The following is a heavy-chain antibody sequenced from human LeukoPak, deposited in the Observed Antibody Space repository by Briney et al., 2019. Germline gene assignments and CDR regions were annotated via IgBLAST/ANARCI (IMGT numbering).Heavy chain of an antibody. CDR2: ISYDGSNK. J-gene: IGHJ5*01. V-gene: IGHV3-30-3*01. D-gene: IGHD1-26*01. CDR1: GFTFSNSA. Sequence: PGGSLRLSCAASGFTFSNSAMQWVRQAPGQGLEWVGFISYDGSNKYYADSVKGRFTISRDPSKNTLYLQMNSLRVEDTAVYYCARSSARSFAWFDSWGQGTLVTVSS. CDR3: ARSSARSFAWFDS.